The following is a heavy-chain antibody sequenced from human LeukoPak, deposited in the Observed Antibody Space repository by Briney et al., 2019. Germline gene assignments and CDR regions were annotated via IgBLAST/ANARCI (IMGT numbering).Heavy chain of an antibody. D-gene: IGHD6-13*01. J-gene: IGHJ4*02. CDR3: ARVGQIGAVADF. CDR1: GYTFINYY. V-gene: IGHV1-46*01. CDR2: INPRGGAT. Sequence: ASVKVSCKASGYTFINYYMHWVRQDPRHGLEWLGIINPRGGATDYSQKFQGRVTMTRDISTSTVHMELSGLRSDDTAVYFCARVGQIGAVADFWGQGTLVTVSS.